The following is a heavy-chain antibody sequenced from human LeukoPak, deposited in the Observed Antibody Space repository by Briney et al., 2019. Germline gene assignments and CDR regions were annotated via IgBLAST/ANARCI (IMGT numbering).Heavy chain of an antibody. Sequence: GKSLRLSCAASGFIFSGYPIHWVRQAPGKGLEWVAVISNEGSNKYYADSVKGRFTISRDNYKNTLYLQMNNLRAEDTAIYYCARVGSRYCSGANCYDGFWGQGTLVSVSS. J-gene: IGHJ4*02. CDR2: ISNEGSNK. V-gene: IGHV3-30-3*01. CDR1: GFIFSGYP. D-gene: IGHD2-15*01. CDR3: ARVGSRYCSGANCYDGF.